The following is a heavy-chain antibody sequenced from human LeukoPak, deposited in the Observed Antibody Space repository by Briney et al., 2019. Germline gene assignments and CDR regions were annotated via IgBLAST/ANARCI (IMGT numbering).Heavy chain of an antibody. J-gene: IGHJ4*02. CDR2: INPNSGDT. CDR3: ARDYCSSTSCLFDY. Sequence: ASVKVSCKASGYTFTGYHMHWVRQAPGQGLEWMGRINPNSGDTNYAQKFQGRVTMTRDTSISTAYMELSRLRSDDTAVYYCARDYCSSTSCLFDYWGQGALVTVSS. CDR1: GYTFTGYH. V-gene: IGHV1-2*06. D-gene: IGHD2-2*01.